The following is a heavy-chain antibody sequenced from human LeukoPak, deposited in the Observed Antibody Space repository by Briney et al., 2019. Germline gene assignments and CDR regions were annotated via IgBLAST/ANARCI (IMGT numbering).Heavy chain of an antibody. CDR1: GFTFSGSA. V-gene: IGHV3-73*01. Sequence: GESLRLSCAASGFTFSGSAMHWVRQASGKGLELVGRIRSKANSYATAYAASVKGRFTISRDDSKNTAYLQMNSLKTEDTAVYYCTRQNYDSSGSDIWGQGTTVTVSS. CDR3: TRQNYDSSGSDI. CDR2: IRSKANSYAT. D-gene: IGHD3-22*01. J-gene: IGHJ3*02.